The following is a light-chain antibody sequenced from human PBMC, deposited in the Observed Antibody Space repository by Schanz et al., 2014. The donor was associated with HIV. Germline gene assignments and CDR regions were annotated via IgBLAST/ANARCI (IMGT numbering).Light chain of an antibody. Sequence: EIVMTQSPATLSVSPGERATLSCRASQSVGSSLAWYQQKPGQAPRLLIFGASTRATGIPARFSGGGSGTEFTLTISSLQSEDFAVYYCQQYASSPWTFGQGTKAEIK. V-gene: IGKV3-15*01. CDR1: QSVGSS. CDR3: QQYASSPWT. J-gene: IGKJ1*01. CDR2: GAS.